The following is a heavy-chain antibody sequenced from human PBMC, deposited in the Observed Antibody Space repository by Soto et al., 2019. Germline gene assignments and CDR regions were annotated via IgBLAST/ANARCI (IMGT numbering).Heavy chain of an antibody. CDR3: ERDIAVAVDYYYYGMDV. J-gene: IGHJ6*02. Sequence: ASVKVSCKASGYTFTSYDINWVRQATGQGLEWMGWMNPNSGNTGYAQKFQGRVTMTRNTSISTAYMELSSLRSEDTAVYYCERDIAVAVDYYYYGMDVWGQGTTVTVSS. D-gene: IGHD6-19*01. V-gene: IGHV1-8*01. CDR1: GYTFTSYD. CDR2: MNPNSGNT.